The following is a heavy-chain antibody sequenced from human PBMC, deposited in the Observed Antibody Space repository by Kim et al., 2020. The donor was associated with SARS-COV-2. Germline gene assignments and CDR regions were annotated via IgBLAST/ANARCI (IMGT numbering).Heavy chain of an antibody. V-gene: IGHV1-69*01. J-gene: IGHJ4*02. D-gene: IGHD3-3*01. Sequence: CQGRVTITEDESTSTAYMGLSSLRSEDTAVYYCARVDKRYYDFWSGYFDYWGQGTLVTVSS. CDR3: ARVDKRYYDFWSGYFDY.